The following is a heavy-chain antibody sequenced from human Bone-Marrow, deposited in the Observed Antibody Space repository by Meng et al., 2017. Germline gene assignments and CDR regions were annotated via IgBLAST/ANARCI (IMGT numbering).Heavy chain of an antibody. CDR1: GYTLTSYA. CDR3: TRDGYSDCSRTSCFDY. D-gene: IGHD2-2*01. V-gene: IGHV7-4-1*02. Sequence: QVPLVQSGSELRKPGASVKVSCKASGYTLTSYAINWLRQAPGQGLEWMGWINTKTGNPTYAQGFTGRLVFSLDTSVSTAYLQISGLKADDTAVYYCTRDGYSDCSRTSCFDYWGQGTLVTVSS. J-gene: IGHJ4*02. CDR2: INTKTGNP.